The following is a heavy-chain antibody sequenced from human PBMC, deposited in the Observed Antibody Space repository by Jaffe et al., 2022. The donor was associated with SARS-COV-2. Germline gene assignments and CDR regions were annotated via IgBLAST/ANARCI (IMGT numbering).Heavy chain of an antibody. Sequence: EVQLVESGGGLVKPGGSLRLSCAASGFTFSDYSINWVRQAPGKGLEWVSSISSSSTYIYYADSVKGRFTISRDNAKNSLYLQMNSLRAEDTAVYYCARDTVVPAAIHGKGLYNGMDVWGQGTTVTVSS. D-gene: IGHD2-2*02. V-gene: IGHV3-21*01. CDR3: ARDTVVPAAIHGKGLYNGMDV. J-gene: IGHJ6*02. CDR1: GFTFSDYS. CDR2: ISSSSTYI.